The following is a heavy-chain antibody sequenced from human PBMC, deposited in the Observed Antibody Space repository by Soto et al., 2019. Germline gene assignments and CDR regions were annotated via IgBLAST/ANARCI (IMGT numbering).Heavy chain of an antibody. Sequence: SVKVSCKASGGTFSSYAISWVRQAPGQGLEWMGGVIPIFGPANYAQKFQGRVTITADESTSTAYMELSRLGSEGTAVYYCARDRSAYYYDSSGYYYPFDYWGQGTLVTVSS. CDR3: ARDRSAYYYDSSGYYYPFDY. CDR2: VIPIFGPA. D-gene: IGHD3-22*01. CDR1: GGTFSSYA. J-gene: IGHJ4*02. V-gene: IGHV1-69*13.